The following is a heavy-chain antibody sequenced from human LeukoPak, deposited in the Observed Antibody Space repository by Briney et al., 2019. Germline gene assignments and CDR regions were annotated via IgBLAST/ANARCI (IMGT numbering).Heavy chain of an antibody. D-gene: IGHD1-26*01. Sequence: SETLSLTCSVSGGSISSGGYYWSWIRQHPGKGLEWIGYIYYSGSTYYNPSLKSRVTISVDTSKNQFSLKLSSVTAADTAVYYCARDKVGATTRIMDYWGQGTLVTVSS. CDR3: ARDKVGATTRIMDY. V-gene: IGHV4-31*03. CDR2: IYYSGST. J-gene: IGHJ4*02. CDR1: GGSISSGGYY.